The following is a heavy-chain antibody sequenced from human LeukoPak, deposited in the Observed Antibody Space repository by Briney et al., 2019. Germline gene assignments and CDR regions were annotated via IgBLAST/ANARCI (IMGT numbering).Heavy chain of an antibody. V-gene: IGHV1-69*01. J-gene: IGHJ3*02. Sequence: SVKVSCKASGGTFSSYAISWVRQAPGQGLEWMGGIIPIFGTANYAQKFQGRVTITADESTSTACMELSSLRSEDTAVYYCARDTPPPWWGSRGEHAFDIWGQGTMVTVSS. D-gene: IGHD2-21*01. CDR1: GGTFSSYA. CDR3: ARDTPPPWWGSRGEHAFDI. CDR2: IIPIFGTA.